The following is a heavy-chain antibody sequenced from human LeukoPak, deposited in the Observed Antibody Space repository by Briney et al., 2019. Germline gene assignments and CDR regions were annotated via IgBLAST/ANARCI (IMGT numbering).Heavy chain of an antibody. D-gene: IGHD6-13*01. CDR1: GFTFSNYG. CDR3: ARDVSSSCEN. Sequence: PGGSLRLSCAASGFTFSNYGIHWVRQAPGKGLEWLAFIRYDGTNRYYADSVRGRFTISRDNSKNTLYLQMNSLRPEDAAVYYCARDVSSSCENWGQETLVTVSS. CDR2: IRYDGTNR. V-gene: IGHV3-30*02. J-gene: IGHJ4*02.